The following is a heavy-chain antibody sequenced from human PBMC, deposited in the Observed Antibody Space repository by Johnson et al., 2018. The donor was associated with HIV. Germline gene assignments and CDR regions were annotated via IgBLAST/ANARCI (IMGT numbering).Heavy chain of an antibody. V-gene: IGHV3-30*04. Sequence: QVQLVESGGGVVQPGRSLRLSCAASGITFSRYTMNWVRQAPGKGLEWVAVISYDGSNKYYADSVKGRFTISRDNSKNTLYLQMNSLRAEDTAVYYCARDQDCGYYDTTAFDIWGQGTMVTVSS. CDR2: ISYDGSNK. CDR3: ARDQDCGYYDTTAFDI. D-gene: IGHD3-3*01. CDR1: GITFSRYT. J-gene: IGHJ3*02.